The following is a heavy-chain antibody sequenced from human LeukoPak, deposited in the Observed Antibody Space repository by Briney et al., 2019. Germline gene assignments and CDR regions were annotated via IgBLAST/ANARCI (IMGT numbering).Heavy chain of an antibody. V-gene: IGHV4-59*01. Sequence: SETLSLTCTVSGGSISSYYWSGIRQPPGKGLEWIGYIYYSGSTNYNPSLKSRVTISVDTSKNQFSLKLSSVTAADTAVYYCARTEGILTGYFDYWGQGTLVTVSS. J-gene: IGHJ4*02. CDR2: IYYSGST. CDR3: ARTEGILTGYFDY. D-gene: IGHD3-9*01. CDR1: GGSISSYY.